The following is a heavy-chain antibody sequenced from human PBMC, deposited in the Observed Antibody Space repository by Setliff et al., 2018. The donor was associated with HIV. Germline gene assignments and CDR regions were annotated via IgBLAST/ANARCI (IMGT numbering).Heavy chain of an antibody. J-gene: IGHJ4*02. CDR3: AFGGGWLHDY. V-gene: IGHV3-11*04. CDR2: ITSRSVST. D-gene: IGHD3-10*01. Sequence: PGGSLRLSCAASGFIFSDFYMSWIRQAPGKGLEWVSSITSRSVSTYYADSVKGRFTISRDNAENTVYLQMNSLRAEDTAVYYCAFGGGWLHDYWGQGTLVTVSS. CDR1: GFIFSDFY.